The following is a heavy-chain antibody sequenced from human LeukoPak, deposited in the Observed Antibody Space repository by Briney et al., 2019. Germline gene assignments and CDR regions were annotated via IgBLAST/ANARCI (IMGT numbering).Heavy chain of an antibody. J-gene: IGHJ4*02. D-gene: IGHD6-13*01. Sequence: GASVKVSCKASGYTFTSYGISWVRQAPGQGLEWMGWINTNTGNPTYAQGFTGRFVFSLDTSVSTAYLQISSLKAEDTAVYYCARDPPRIAAAGIMRGNYWGQGTLVTVSS. CDR2: INTNTGNP. CDR3: ARDPPRIAAAGIMRGNY. V-gene: IGHV7-4-1*02. CDR1: GYTFTSYG.